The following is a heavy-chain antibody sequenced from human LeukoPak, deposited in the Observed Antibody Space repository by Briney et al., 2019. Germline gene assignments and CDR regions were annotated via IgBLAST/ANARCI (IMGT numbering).Heavy chain of an antibody. CDR1: GFTFSDYY. Sequence: GGSLRLSSAASGFTFSDYYMSWIRQAPGKGLEWVSYISSSSSYTNYADSVKGRFTISRDNAKNSLYLQMNSLRAEDTAVYYCARAKGLLWFGIYYFDYWGQGTLVTVSS. V-gene: IGHV3-11*06. D-gene: IGHD3-10*01. CDR2: ISSSSSYT. J-gene: IGHJ4*02. CDR3: ARAKGLLWFGIYYFDY.